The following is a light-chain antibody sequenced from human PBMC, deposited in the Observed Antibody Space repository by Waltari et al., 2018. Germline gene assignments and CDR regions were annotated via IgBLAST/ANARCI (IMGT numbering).Light chain of an antibody. CDR1: RSLVHSDGNTH. CDR3: MQGTHWPYT. J-gene: IGKJ2*01. CDR2: KVS. V-gene: IGKV2-30*02. Sequence: DVEMTQSPLSLPVTLGQPASISGTSSRSLVHSDGNTHLIWFQQRPGHSPRRLIYKVSNRDSWVPDRFSGSGSGTDFTLKISRVEAEDVGVYYCMQGTHWPYTFGQGTKLDIK.